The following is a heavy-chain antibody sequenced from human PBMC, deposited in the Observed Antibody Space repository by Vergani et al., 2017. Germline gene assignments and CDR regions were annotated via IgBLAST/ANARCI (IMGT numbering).Heavy chain of an antibody. D-gene: IGHD6-13*01. CDR2: INHSGST. CDR3: ASRSWYGYFDY. CDR1: GGSFSGYY. J-gene: IGHJ4*02. V-gene: IGHV4-34*01. Sequence: QVQLQESGPGLVKSSETLSLTCAVYGGSFSGYYWSWIRQPPGKGLEWIGEINHSGSTNYNPSLKSRVTISVDTSKNQFSLKLSSVTAADTAVYYCASRSWYGYFDYWGQGTLVTVSS.